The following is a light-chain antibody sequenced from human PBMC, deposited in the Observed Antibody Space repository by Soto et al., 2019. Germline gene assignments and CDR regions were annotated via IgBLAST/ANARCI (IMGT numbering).Light chain of an antibody. CDR2: LGS. CDR3: MQALHTPPVT. CDR1: QSLLHTNGYNY. Sequence: DVVMTQSPLSLPVTPGEPASISCRSSQSLLHTNGYNYLDWYLQKPGQSPQLLIYLGSNRASGVPDRFSGSGSGTDFTLKISRVQAEDVGVYYCMQALHTPPVTFGGGTQLEIK. J-gene: IGKJ4*01. V-gene: IGKV2-28*01.